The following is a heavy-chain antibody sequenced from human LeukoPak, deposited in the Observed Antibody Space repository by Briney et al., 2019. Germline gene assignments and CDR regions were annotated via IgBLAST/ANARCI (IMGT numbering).Heavy chain of an antibody. CDR2: IYYSGST. J-gene: IGHJ4*02. Sequence: SETLSLTCTVSGGSISSSSYYWGWIRQPPGKGLEWIGSIYYSGSTYYNPSLKSRVTISVDTSKNQFSLKLSSVTAADTAVYYCARDLEKGIAAAWGQGTLVTVSS. V-gene: IGHV4-39*07. CDR1: GGSISSSSYY. CDR3: ARDLEKGIAAA. D-gene: IGHD6-13*01.